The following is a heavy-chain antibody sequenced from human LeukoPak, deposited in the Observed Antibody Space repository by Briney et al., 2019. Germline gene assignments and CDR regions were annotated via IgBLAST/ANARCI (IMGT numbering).Heavy chain of an antibody. CDR3: AKGSYYDSSGSFYFDY. Sequence: GGSLRLSCAASGFTFSSYAMSWVRQAPGKGLEWVSGISGSGDNTYYADSVEGRFTISRDNSKNTLYVQVNSLGTEDTAAYYCAKGSYYDSSGSFYFDYWSQGTLVTVSS. D-gene: IGHD3-22*01. CDR1: GFTFSSYA. J-gene: IGHJ4*02. V-gene: IGHV3-23*01. CDR2: ISGSGDNT.